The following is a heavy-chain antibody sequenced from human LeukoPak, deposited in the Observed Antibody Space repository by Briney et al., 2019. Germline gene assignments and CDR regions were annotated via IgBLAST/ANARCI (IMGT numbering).Heavy chain of an antibody. D-gene: IGHD6-13*01. Sequence: GGSLRLSCAASGFTFSSYWMSWVRQAPGKGLEWVANIKQDGSEKYYADSVKGRFTISRDNAKNSLYLQMNSLRGEDTAVYYCARRYSSSWGVFDYWGQGTLVTVSS. CDR3: ARRYSSSWGVFDY. CDR2: IKQDGSEK. CDR1: GFTFSSYW. J-gene: IGHJ4*02. V-gene: IGHV3-7*03.